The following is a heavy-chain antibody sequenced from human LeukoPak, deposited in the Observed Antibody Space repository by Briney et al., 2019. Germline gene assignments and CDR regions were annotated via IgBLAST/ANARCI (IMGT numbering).Heavy chain of an antibody. D-gene: IGHD1-26*01. V-gene: IGHV4-38-2*02. Sequence: SETLSLTSTVSDYSISSGYYWGWIRQPPGKGLEWIGNIYHSGSTYYNPSLKSRVTISVDTSKNQFSLKLSSVTAADTAVYYCARVRVVGATPDYWGQGTLVTLSS. CDR1: DYSISSGYY. J-gene: IGHJ4*02. CDR3: ARVRVVGATPDY. CDR2: IYHSGST.